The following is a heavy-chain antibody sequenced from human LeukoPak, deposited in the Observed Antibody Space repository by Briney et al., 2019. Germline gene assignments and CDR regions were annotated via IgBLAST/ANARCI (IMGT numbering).Heavy chain of an antibody. D-gene: IGHD5-12*01. CDR3: ARLQAGGDGYDQDY. V-gene: IGHV1-69*04. J-gene: IGHJ4*02. CDR2: IIPILGIA. Sequence: GASVKVSCKASGGTFSSYAISWVRQAPGQGLEWMGRIIPILGIANYAQKFQGRVTITADKSTSTAYMELSSLRSEDTAVYYCARLQAGGDGYDQDYWGQGTLVTVSS. CDR1: GGTFSSYA.